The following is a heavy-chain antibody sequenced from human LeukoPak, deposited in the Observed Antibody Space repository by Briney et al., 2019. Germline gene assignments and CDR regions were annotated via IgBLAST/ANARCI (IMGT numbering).Heavy chain of an antibody. CDR1: GFTVSSNY. V-gene: IGHV3-23*01. CDR2: ISGSGTRT. CDR3: AKEQTSSGFFDY. J-gene: IGHJ4*02. Sequence: GGSLRLSCAASGFTVSSNYMSWVRQPPGEGLEWVSAISGSGTRTYYADSVKGRFTISRDNSKNTLYLQMNSLRAEDRAVYYCAKEQTSSGFFDYWGQGTLVTVSS. D-gene: IGHD2-2*01.